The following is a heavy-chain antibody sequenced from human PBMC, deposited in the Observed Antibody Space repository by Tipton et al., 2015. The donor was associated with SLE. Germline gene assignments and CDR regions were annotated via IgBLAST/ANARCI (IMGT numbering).Heavy chain of an antibody. CDR1: GGSISRGSYY. CDR2: ISFSGLT. CDR3: ARHKLGFSWSYFDS. V-gene: IGHV4-61*01. D-gene: IGHD3-3*01. Sequence: TLSLTCTVSGGSISRGSYYWSWVRQPPGKGLEWIGYISFSGLTNYNPSVRSRVSTSMDTSKNQFSLQMSSVTAADTALYYCARHKLGFSWSYFDSWGQGTLVTVSS. J-gene: IGHJ4*02.